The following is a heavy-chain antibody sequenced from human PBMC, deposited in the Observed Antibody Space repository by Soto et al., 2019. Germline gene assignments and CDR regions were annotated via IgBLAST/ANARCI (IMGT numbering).Heavy chain of an antibody. CDR1: GFTFSDYY. CDR2: ISSSDSI. D-gene: IGHD3-10*01. V-gene: IGHV3-11*04. CDR3: ASSVVREREGSLAPGC. Sequence: PGQSLRLSCAASGFTFSDYYMSWNRQAPGKGLEWVSYISSSDSIYYADSVKGRFTISSDHAKNTLYLQMTRLRAEDTAVYYCASSVVREREGSLAPGCRGQRTL. J-gene: IGHJ4*02.